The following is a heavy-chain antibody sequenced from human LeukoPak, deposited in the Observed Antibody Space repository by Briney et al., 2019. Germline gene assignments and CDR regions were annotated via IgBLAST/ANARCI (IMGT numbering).Heavy chain of an antibody. D-gene: IGHD5-12*01. Sequence: GGSLRLSCAASGFTFSSYAMHWVRQAPGKGLEWVAVISYDGSNKYYADSVKGRFTISRDNSKNTLYLQMNSLRAEDTAVYYCARATGRSGYDLPFDYWGQGTLVTVSS. CDR2: ISYDGSNK. CDR1: GFTFSSYA. J-gene: IGHJ4*02. V-gene: IGHV3-30-3*01. CDR3: ARATGRSGYDLPFDY.